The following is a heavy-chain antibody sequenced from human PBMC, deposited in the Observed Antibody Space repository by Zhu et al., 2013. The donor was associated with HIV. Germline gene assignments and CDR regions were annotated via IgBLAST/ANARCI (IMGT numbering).Heavy chain of an antibody. Sequence: QVHLMQSGAEMKKPGASVKVSCRASQYTFSDYYIHWVRKGPGPGLEWMGWINPSSGDIKYADTFRGRMTMTRDTSIGTAYMELSSLTSDDTAIYYCARDPAPSGAWYFDLWGRGTLVTVSS. J-gene: IGHJ2*01. D-gene: IGHD2-2*01. CDR3: ARDPAPSGAWYFDL. CDR1: QYTFSDYY. V-gene: IGHV1-2*02. CDR2: INPSSGDI.